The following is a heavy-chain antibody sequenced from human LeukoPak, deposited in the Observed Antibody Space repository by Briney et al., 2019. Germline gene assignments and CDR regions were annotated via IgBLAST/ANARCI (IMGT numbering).Heavy chain of an antibody. CDR1: GITFSTYW. J-gene: IGHJ2*01. CDR3: VKSGGYATAIRYFDL. Sequence: PGGSLRLSCAASGITFSTYWMTWVRQAPGKGLEWVANIKEDGSERYYVDSVKGRFTISRDNAKNSLYLQMDSLRTEDTALYYCVKSGGYATAIRYFDLWGRGTLVTVSS. V-gene: IGHV3-7*03. CDR2: IKEDGSER. D-gene: IGHD2-21*02.